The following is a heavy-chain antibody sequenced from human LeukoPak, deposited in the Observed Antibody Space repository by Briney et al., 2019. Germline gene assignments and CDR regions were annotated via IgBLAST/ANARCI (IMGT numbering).Heavy chain of an antibody. J-gene: IGHJ3*02. CDR1: GGTFSSYA. Sequence: ASVKVSCKASGGTFSSYAISWVRQAPGQGLEWMGGIIPIFGTANYAQKFQGRVTITTDESTSTAYMELSSLRSEDTAVYYCARGEFNITGTTGDAFDIWGQGTMVTVSS. D-gene: IGHD1-20*01. CDR2: IIPIFGTA. V-gene: IGHV1-69*05. CDR3: ARGEFNITGTTGDAFDI.